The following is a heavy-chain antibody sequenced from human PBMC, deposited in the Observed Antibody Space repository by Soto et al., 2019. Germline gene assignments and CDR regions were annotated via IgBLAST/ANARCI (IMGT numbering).Heavy chain of an antibody. J-gene: IGHJ6*02. Sequence: QVQLVESGGGVVQPGRSLRLSCAASGFTFSSYGMHWVRQAPGKGLEWVAVKSYDRSNKYYADSVKGRFTISRDNSKNTLYLQMNSLRAEDTAVYYCAKDLGRIGYYYYGMDVWGQGTTVTVSS. CDR3: AKDLGRIGYYYYGMDV. D-gene: IGHD2-15*01. V-gene: IGHV3-30*18. CDR1: GFTFSSYG. CDR2: KSYDRSNK.